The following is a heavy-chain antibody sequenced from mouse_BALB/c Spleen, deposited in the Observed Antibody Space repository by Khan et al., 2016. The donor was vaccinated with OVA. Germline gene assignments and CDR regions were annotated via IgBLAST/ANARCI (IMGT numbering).Heavy chain of an antibody. Sequence: QVQLKQSGPGLVAPSQSLSITCTVSGFSLSRYNIHWVRQPPGKGLEWLGMIWGGGGTDYNSTLKIRLSNSKDNSKSQGCLKMNRLHTDDTAMYSCAMSNYRYDVYYSMAYWGQGTSVTVSS. CDR1: GFSLSRYN. CDR3: AMSNYRYDVYYSMAY. CDR2: IWGGGGT. V-gene: IGHV2-6-4*01. J-gene: IGHJ4*01. D-gene: IGHD2-12*01.